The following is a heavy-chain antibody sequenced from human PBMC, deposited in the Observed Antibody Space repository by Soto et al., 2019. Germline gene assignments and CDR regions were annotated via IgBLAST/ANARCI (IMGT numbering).Heavy chain of an antibody. CDR3: ARDRGGDLTAFDI. CDR2: ISSSSSYI. Sequence: EVQLVESGGGLVKPGGSLRLSCAASGFTFSTYSMNWVRQAPGKGLEGVSPISSSSSYIYYEDSVKGRFTISRDNAKNSLYLQMNSLRAEDTVVYYCARDRGGDLTAFDIWGQGTMVTVSS. CDR1: GFTFSTYS. J-gene: IGHJ3*02. V-gene: IGHV3-21*01. D-gene: IGHD2-21*02.